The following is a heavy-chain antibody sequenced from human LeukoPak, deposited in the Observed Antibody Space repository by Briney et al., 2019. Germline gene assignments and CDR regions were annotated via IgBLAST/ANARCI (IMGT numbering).Heavy chain of an antibody. D-gene: IGHD6-19*01. J-gene: IGHJ4*02. CDR2: LNPSGTDT. CDR1: GFTFSTYA. V-gene: IGHV3-23*01. CDR3: ARETQWLVRGHDY. Sequence: GGSLRLSCAASGFTFSTYALSWVRQAPGQGLEWVSTLNPSGTDTYYADSVVGRFTISRDNSKSMFYLQMNNLRAEDTAVYYCARETQWLVRGHDYWGQGTLVTVSS.